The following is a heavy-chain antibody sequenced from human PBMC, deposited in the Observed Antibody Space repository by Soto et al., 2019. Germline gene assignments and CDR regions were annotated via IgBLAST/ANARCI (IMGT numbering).Heavy chain of an antibody. CDR2: IYYSGST. D-gene: IGHD3-22*01. CDR3: ASFVYYYDSSGYPPDY. Sequence: PSETLSLTCTVSGGSISSGDYYGSWILQPPGKGLEWIGYIYYSGSTYYNPSLKSLVTISVDTSKNQFSLKLSSVTAADTAVYYCASFVYYYDSSGYPPDYWGQGTLVTVSS. CDR1: GGSISSGDYY. V-gene: IGHV4-30-4*01. J-gene: IGHJ4*02.